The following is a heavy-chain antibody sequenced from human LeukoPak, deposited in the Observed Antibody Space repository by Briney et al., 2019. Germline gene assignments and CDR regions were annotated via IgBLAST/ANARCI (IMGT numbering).Heavy chain of an antibody. J-gene: IGHJ4*02. CDR1: GGSISSYY. D-gene: IGHD2-15*01. CDR2: IYYSGST. Sequence: SETLSLTCTVSGGSISSYYWSWIRQPPGKGLEWIGYIYYSGSTNYNPSLKSRVTISVDTSKNQFSLKLSSVTAADTAVYYCASSPVGYCSGGSCSTYLASWGQGTLVTVSS. V-gene: IGHV4-59*08. CDR3: ASSPVGYCSGGSCSTYLAS.